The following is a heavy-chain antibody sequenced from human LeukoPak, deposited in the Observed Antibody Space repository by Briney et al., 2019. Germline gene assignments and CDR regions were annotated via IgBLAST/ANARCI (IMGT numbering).Heavy chain of an antibody. J-gene: IGHJ1*01. V-gene: IGHV1-18*01. CDR3: ARGYYYDSSVAYFQH. CDR2: ISAYNGNT. Sequence: ASVKVSCKASGGTFSSYAISWVRQAPGQGLEWMGWISAYNGNTNYAQKLQGRVTMTTDTSTSTAYMELRSLRSDDTAVYYCARGYYYDSSVAYFQHWGQGTLVTVSS. D-gene: IGHD3-22*01. CDR1: GGTFSSYA.